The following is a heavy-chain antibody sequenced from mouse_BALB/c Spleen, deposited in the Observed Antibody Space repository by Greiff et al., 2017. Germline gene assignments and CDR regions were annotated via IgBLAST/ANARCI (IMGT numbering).Heavy chain of an antibody. D-gene: IGHD2-3*01. V-gene: IGHV3-6*02. CDR3: ARRRDGYYEGFAY. CDR2: ISYDGSN. CDR1: GYSITSGYY. J-gene: IGHJ3*01. Sequence: EVKLVESGPGLVKPSQSLSLTCSVTGYSITSGYYWNWIRQFPGNKLEWIGYISYDGSNNYNPSLKNRISITRDTSKNQFFLKLNSVTTEDTATYYCARRRDGYYEGFAYWGQGTLVTVSA.